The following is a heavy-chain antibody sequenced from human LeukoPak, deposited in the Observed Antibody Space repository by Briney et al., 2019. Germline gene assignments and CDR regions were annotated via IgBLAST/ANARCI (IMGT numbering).Heavy chain of an antibody. J-gene: IGHJ4*02. D-gene: IGHD6-19*01. V-gene: IGHV3-23*01. Sequence: GGSLRLSCAASGFTFSSYAMSWVRQAPGKGLEWVSAISGSGGSTYYADSVKGRFTISRDNSKNTLYLQMNSLRAEDTAVYYCAKDQYSSGWYGGMDYWGQGTLVTVSS. CDR3: AKDQYSSGWYGGMDY. CDR1: GFTFSSYA. CDR2: ISGSGGST.